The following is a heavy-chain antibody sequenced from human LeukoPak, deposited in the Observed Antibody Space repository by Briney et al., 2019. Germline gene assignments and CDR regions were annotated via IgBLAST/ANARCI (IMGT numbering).Heavy chain of an antibody. V-gene: IGHV4-61*02. CDR1: GGSISSGSYY. CDR3: ASVDTAMAYFDY. CDR2: IYASGST. D-gene: IGHD5-18*01. Sequence: SQTLSLTCTVSGGSISSGSYYWSWIRQPAGKGLEWIGRIYASGSTNYNPSLKSRVTISVDTSKNQFSLKLSPVTAADTAVYYCASVDTAMAYFDYWGQGTLVTVSS. J-gene: IGHJ4*02.